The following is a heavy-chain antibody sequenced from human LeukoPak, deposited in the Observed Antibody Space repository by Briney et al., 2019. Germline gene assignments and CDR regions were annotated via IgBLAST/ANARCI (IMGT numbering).Heavy chain of an antibody. V-gene: IGHV4-34*01. Sequence: PSETLSLTCSMHSESSGGDDWTWIRQPPGKGLEWIGEVSPGGSTRYNPSLRSRVTISLDTSRSRFSLRLSSVTAADTGVYYCARDGGTRLGFDPWGQGTLVTVSS. J-gene: IGHJ5*02. CDR3: ARDGGTRLGFDP. CDR1: SESSGGDD. CDR2: VSPGGST. D-gene: IGHD3-16*01.